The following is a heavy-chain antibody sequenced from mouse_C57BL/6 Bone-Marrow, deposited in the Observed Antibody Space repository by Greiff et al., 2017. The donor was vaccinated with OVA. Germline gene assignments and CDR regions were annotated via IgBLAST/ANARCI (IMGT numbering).Heavy chain of an antibody. CDR3: ARDEGGWFAY. CDR2: ISDGGSYT. D-gene: IGHD1-1*02. J-gene: IGHJ3*01. CDR1: GFTFSSYA. Sequence: EVHLVESGGGLVKPGGSLKLSCAASGFTFSSYAMSWVRQTPEKRLEWVATISDGGSYTYYPDNVKGRFTISRDNAKNNLYLQMSHLKSEDTAMYYCARDEGGWFAYWGQGTLVTVSA. V-gene: IGHV5-4*01.